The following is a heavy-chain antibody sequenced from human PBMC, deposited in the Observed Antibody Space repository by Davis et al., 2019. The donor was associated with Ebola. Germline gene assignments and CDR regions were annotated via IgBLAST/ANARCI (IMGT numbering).Heavy chain of an antibody. V-gene: IGHV1-18*04. CDR3: ARERETGANDY. CDR2: ISAYNGNT. D-gene: IGHD2-8*02. Sequence: ASVKVSCKASGYTFTGYYMHWVRQAPGQGLEWMGWISAYNGNTNYAQKLQGRVTMTTDTSTSTAYMELRSLRSDDTAVYYCARERETGANDYWGQGTLVTVSS. CDR1: GYTFTGYY. J-gene: IGHJ4*02.